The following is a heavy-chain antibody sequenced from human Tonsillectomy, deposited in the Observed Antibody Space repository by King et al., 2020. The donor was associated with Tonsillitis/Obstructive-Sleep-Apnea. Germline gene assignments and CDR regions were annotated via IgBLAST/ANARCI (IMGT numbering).Heavy chain of an antibody. V-gene: IGHV1-69*04. Sequence: QLVQSGAEVKKPGSSVKVSCKASGGTFSNYAFSWVRQAPGQGLEWMGRIIPILGIANYAQKFQGRVTITAHKSTSTAYMELSSLRSEDTAMYYCVSSVVLAAVSSSVPMDVWGRGTTVTVSS. CDR1: GGTFSNYA. J-gene: IGHJ6*02. CDR2: IIPILGIA. D-gene: IGHD2-15*01. CDR3: VSSVVLAAVSSSVPMDV.